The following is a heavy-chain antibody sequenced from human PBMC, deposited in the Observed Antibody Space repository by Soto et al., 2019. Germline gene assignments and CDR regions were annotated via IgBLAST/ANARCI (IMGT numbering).Heavy chain of an antibody. D-gene: IGHD3-3*01. Sequence: PGGSLRLSCAASGFTFSSYRMHWVRQAPGKGLEWVSAISGSGGSTYYADSVKGRFTIPRDNSKNTLYLQMNSLRAEDAAVYYCAKIFGDLADYYFDYWGQGTLVTVSS. CDR1: GFTFSSYR. CDR2: ISGSGGST. J-gene: IGHJ4*02. V-gene: IGHV3-23*01. CDR3: AKIFGDLADYYFDY.